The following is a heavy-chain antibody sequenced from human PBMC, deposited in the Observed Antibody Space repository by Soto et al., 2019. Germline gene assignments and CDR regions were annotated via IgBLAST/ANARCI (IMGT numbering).Heavy chain of an antibody. CDR1: GGTFSSYA. D-gene: IGHD3-22*01. CDR2: IIPIFGTA. Sequence: QVQLVKSGAEVKKPGSSVKVSCKASGGTFSSYAISWVLQAPGQGLEWMGGIIPIFGTANYAQKFQGRVTITADESTSTAYMELRSLRSEDTAVYYCARGAYYYDSSRSPPGAFYGMDVWGQGTTVTVSS. CDR3: ARGAYYYDSSRSPPGAFYGMDV. J-gene: IGHJ6*02. V-gene: IGHV1-69*01.